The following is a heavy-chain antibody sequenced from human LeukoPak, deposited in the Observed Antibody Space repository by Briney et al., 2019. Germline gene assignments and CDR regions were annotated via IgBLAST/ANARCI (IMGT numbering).Heavy chain of an antibody. CDR2: ISAYNGNT. V-gene: IGHV1-18*01. Sequence: GASVKVSCKATGYTFTSYGISWVRQAPGQGLEWMGWISAYNGNTNYAQRLQGRVTMTTDTSTSTAYMELRSPRSDDTAVYYCAREQWLVPYYWGQGTLVTVSS. CDR1: GYTFTSYG. J-gene: IGHJ4*02. D-gene: IGHD6-19*01. CDR3: AREQWLVPYY.